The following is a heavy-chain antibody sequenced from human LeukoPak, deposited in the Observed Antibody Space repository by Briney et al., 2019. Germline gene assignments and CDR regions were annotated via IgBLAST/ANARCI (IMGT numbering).Heavy chain of an antibody. CDR1: GGSISSGGYY. CDR3: ARFPYGDYEAKCYFDY. V-gene: IGHV4-31*03. D-gene: IGHD4-17*01. CDR2: IYYSGST. J-gene: IGHJ4*02. Sequence: SQTLSLTCTVSGGSISSGGYYWSWIRQHPGKGLEWIGYIYYSGSTYYNPSLKSRVTISVDTSKNQFSLKLSSVTAADTAVYYCARFPYGDYEAKCYFDYWGQGTLVTVSS.